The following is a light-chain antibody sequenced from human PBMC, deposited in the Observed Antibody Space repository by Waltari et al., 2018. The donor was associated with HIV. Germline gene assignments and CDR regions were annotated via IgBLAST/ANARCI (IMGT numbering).Light chain of an antibody. V-gene: IGLV3-1*01. Sequence: SYELTQPPSVSVSPGQTATIPCSGDDLGNKYVSWYHQKPGQSPVLVIHQDSKRPSGIPERFSGSNSGNTATLTIAGTQAMDEAEYYCQTWDRNTAHVVFGGGTKLTVL. J-gene: IGLJ2*01. CDR3: QTWDRNTAHVV. CDR2: QDS. CDR1: DLGNKY.